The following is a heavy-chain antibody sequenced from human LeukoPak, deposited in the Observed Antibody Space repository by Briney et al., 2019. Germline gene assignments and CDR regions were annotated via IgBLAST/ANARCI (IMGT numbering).Heavy chain of an antibody. J-gene: IGHJ5*02. Sequence: ASVKVSCKASGYTFTGYYMHWVRQAPGQGLEWMGWINPDSGGTYYAQKFQGRVTMTRDTSISTAFMELSRLRSDDTAIYYCARVYSSNLFDPWGQGTLVTVSS. CDR1: GYTFTGYY. CDR3: ARVYSSNLFDP. CDR2: INPDSGGT. D-gene: IGHD6-13*01. V-gene: IGHV1-2*02.